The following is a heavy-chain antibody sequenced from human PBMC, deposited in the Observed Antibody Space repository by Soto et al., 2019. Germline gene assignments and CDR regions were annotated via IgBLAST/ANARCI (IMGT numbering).Heavy chain of an antibody. CDR3: ARDKDRQQLGGNYYYIMDV. V-gene: IGHV1-69*12. D-gene: IGHD3-3*02. Sequence: QVQLVQSGAEVKKPGSSVKVSCKTSGGTFRTSAISWVRQAPGQGLEWMGGIMPVFPTPDYAQKFQGRVTITEDESTSTAYMELSSLRSEDTAVYYCARDKDRQQLGGNYYYIMDVWGQGTTVTVSS. J-gene: IGHJ6*01. CDR2: IMPVFPTP. CDR1: GGTFRTSA.